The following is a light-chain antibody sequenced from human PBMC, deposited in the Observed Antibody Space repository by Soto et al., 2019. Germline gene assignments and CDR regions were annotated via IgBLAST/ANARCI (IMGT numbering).Light chain of an antibody. CDR1: SSDIGAYNY. CDR3: CSYKSSSTLYV. Sequence: QAVVTQPASVSGSPGQSITISCTGTSSDIGAYNYVSWCQQHPGKAPKLIIYDVTNRPAGISSRFSASKSGNTASLTISVLQAEDEADYYCCSYKSSSTLYVFGTGTKLTVL. J-gene: IGLJ1*01. V-gene: IGLV2-14*03. CDR2: DVT.